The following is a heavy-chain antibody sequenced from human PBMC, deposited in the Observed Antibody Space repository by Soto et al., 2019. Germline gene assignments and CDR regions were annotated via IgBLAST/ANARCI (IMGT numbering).Heavy chain of an antibody. CDR3: ARDLPRYCSGGSCYPGNVNPDAFDI. J-gene: IGHJ3*02. D-gene: IGHD2-15*01. V-gene: IGHV3-21*01. CDR2: ISSSSSYI. Sequence: GGSLRLSCAASGFTFSSYSMNWVRQAPGKGLEWVSSISSSSSYIYYADSVKGRFTISRDNAKNSLYLQMNSLRAEDTAVYYCARDLPRYCSGGSCYPGNVNPDAFDIWGQGTMVTVSS. CDR1: GFTFSSYS.